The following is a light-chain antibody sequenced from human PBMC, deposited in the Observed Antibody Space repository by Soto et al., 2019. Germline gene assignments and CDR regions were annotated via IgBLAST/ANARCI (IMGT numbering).Light chain of an antibody. Sequence: EMVLAQSPATLSLSPGERATLSCRASQSVNSYLAWYQQKPGQAPRLLIYDASNRATDIPARFSGSGSGTDFTLTLSSLEPADFAVYYCLQRSSWPWTFGQGTKVEIK. V-gene: IGKV3-11*01. CDR2: DAS. CDR1: QSVNSY. CDR3: LQRSSWPWT. J-gene: IGKJ1*01.